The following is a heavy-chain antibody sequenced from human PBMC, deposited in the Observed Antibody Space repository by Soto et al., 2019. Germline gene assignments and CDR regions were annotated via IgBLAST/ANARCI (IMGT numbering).Heavy chain of an antibody. CDR2: IRSKAYGGTT. D-gene: IGHD6-13*01. CDR1: GFTFGDYA. V-gene: IGHV3-49*03. J-gene: IGHJ6*03. Sequence: GGSLRLSCTASGFTFGDYAMSWFRQAPGKGLEWVGFIRSKAYGGTTEYAASVKGRFTISRDDSKSIAYLQMNSLKTEDTAVYYCTRDYSSSWYYYYYYMDVWGKGTTVTVSS. CDR3: TRDYSSSWYYYYYYMDV.